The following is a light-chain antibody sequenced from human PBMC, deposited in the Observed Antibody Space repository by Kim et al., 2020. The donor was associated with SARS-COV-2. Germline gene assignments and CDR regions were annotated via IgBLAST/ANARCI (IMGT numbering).Light chain of an antibody. V-gene: IGKV1-5*03. Sequence: SASVGDRVTITCRDSQSISSWLAWYQQKPGKAPKLLIYKASSLESGVTSRFSGSVSGTEFTLTISSLQPDEFATYYCQQYNSYWTFGQGTKVDIK. J-gene: IGKJ1*01. CDR1: QSISSW. CDR2: KAS. CDR3: QQYNSYWT.